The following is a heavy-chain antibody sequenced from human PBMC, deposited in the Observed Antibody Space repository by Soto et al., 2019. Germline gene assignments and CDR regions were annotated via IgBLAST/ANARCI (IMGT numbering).Heavy chain of an antibody. D-gene: IGHD2-15*01. CDR3: AKEVFGVVAGSGLDT. Sequence: GGSLSLSCAASGFIFSTYIMNWVRQAPGKGLEWVSYISTSTSTIYYADSVKGRFTISRDNAKNTLFLQMNSLRAEDTAVYYCAKEVFGVVAGSGLDTWGQGTLVTVSS. CDR2: ISTSTSTI. J-gene: IGHJ5*02. CDR1: GFIFSTYI. V-gene: IGHV3-48*04.